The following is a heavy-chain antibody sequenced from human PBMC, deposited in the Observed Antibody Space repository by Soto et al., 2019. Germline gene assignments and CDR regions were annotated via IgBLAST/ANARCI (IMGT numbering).Heavy chain of an antibody. CDR3: ARRAGYCSGGSCYPVEYYFDY. J-gene: IGHJ4*02. V-gene: IGHV4-39*01. D-gene: IGHD2-15*01. Sequence: SETLSLTCTVSGGSISSSSYYWGWIRQPPGKGLEWIGSIYYSGSTYYNPSLKSRVTISVDTSKNQFSLKLSSVTAADTAVYYCARRAGYCSGGSCYPVEYYFDYWGQGTLVTVSS. CDR1: GGSISSSSYY. CDR2: IYYSGST.